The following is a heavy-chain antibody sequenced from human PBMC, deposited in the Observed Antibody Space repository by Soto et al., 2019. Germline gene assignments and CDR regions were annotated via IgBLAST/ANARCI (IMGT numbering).Heavy chain of an antibody. J-gene: IGHJ4*02. D-gene: IGHD3-16*01. CDR3: SKAGNLVYLFGSAGYYFDY. CDR2: ISGSGGST. Sequence: PGGSLRLPCAASGFTFSSYTMSWVRQAPGKGLEWVSAISGSGGSTYYADSVKGRFTISRDNSKNTVHLQLNSLRAEDTAVYHCSKAGNLVYLFGSAGYYFDYWGQGTLVTVSS. V-gene: IGHV3-23*01. CDR1: GFTFSSYT.